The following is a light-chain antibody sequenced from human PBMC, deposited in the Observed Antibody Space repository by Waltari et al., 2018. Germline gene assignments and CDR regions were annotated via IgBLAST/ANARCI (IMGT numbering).Light chain of an antibody. Sequence: QSVLTQPPSASGTPGQRVTISCSGCSSNIGSHTVNCYQHLPGTAPKLLIYSNYQRPSGVPDRFSGSRSGTSASLAISGLQSEDEADYYCAAWDDGLSGRSWVFGGGTKLTVL. J-gene: IGLJ3*02. V-gene: IGLV1-44*01. CDR2: SNY. CDR3: AAWDDGLSGRSWV. CDR1: SSNIGSHT.